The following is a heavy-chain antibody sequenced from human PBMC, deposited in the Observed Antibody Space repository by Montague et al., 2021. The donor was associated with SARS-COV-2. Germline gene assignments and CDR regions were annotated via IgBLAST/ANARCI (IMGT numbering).Heavy chain of an antibody. Sequence: SLRLSCAASGFTFSSYDMHWVRQATGKGLEWVSAIGTAGDTYYPGSVKGRFTISRENAKNSLYLQMNSLRAGDTAVYYCARAEYSSSWPLRLYWYFDLWGRGTLVTVSS. CDR2: IGTAGDT. V-gene: IGHV3-13*04. D-gene: IGHD6-13*01. CDR1: GFTFSSYD. CDR3: ARAEYSSSWPLRLYWYFDL. J-gene: IGHJ2*01.